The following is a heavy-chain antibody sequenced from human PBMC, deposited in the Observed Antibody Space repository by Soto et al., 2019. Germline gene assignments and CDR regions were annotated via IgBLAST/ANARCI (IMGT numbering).Heavy chain of an antibody. D-gene: IGHD1-26*01. CDR2: INHSGNT. V-gene: IGHV4-34*01. Sequence: QVQLQQWGAGLLKPSETLSLTCAVYGKSLIGYYWSWIRQPPGKALEWIGEINHSGNTTYNPSLKAPVPISVDTSKNLPFPNLSSATAADTAMYFCARHHVRGRTIAGAAEFWGQGTLVTVSS. CDR1: GKSLIGYY. CDR3: ARHHVRGRTIAGAAEF. J-gene: IGHJ4*02.